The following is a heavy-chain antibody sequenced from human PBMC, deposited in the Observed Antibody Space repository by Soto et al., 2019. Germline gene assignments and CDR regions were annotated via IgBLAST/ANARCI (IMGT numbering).Heavy chain of an antibody. V-gene: IGHV1-18*01. CDR2: ISAYNGNT. D-gene: IGHD1-1*01. Sequence: ASVKVSCKTSGYAFTIYGISWVRQAPGQGLEWMGWISAYNGNTNYAQKLQGRVTMTTDTSTSTAYMELRSLRSDDTAVYYCAREGERGWFDPWGQGTLVTVSS. J-gene: IGHJ5*02. CDR1: GYAFTIYG. CDR3: AREGERGWFDP.